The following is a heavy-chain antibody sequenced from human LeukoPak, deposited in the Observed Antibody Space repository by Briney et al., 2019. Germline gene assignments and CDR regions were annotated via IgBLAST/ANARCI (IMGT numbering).Heavy chain of an antibody. D-gene: IGHD3-22*01. CDR3: AAHPRHYYDSSGYQGGAFDI. CDR1: GGSISSYY. CDR2: IYYSGST. Sequence: PSETLSLTGTVSGGSISSYYWSWIRQPPGKGLEWIGYIYYSGSTNYNPSLKSRVTISVDTSKNQFSLKLSSVTAADTAVYYCAAHPRHYYDSSGYQGGAFDIWGQGTMVTVSS. V-gene: IGHV4-59*01. J-gene: IGHJ3*02.